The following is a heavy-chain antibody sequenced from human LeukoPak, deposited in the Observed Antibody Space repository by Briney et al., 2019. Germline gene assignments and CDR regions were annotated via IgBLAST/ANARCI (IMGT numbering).Heavy chain of an antibody. Sequence: GGSLRLSCAASGFTFSSNWMHWVRQAPGKGLVWVSRLNRDGSSISYADSVKGRFTISRDNAKNSLYLQMNSLRAEDTAVYYCARDKDSGYGNFDYWGQGTLVTVSS. D-gene: IGHD5-12*01. V-gene: IGHV3-74*01. CDR2: LNRDGSSI. CDR1: GFTFSSNW. J-gene: IGHJ4*02. CDR3: ARDKDSGYGNFDY.